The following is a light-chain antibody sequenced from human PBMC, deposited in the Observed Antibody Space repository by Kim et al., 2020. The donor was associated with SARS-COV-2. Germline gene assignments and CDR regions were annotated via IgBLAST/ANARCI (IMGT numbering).Light chain of an antibody. V-gene: IGLV1-51*01. CDR3: GTWDSSLSAGQVV. J-gene: IGLJ2*01. Sequence: KDTIAASVSSSNLRKNYESWYHLRTGTTPKLLSYDNNKLPSGIPDPLSDSKSGTSATLGITGLQTGDEADYYCGTWDSSLSAGQVVFGGGTQLTVL. CDR2: DNN. CDR1: SSNLRKNY.